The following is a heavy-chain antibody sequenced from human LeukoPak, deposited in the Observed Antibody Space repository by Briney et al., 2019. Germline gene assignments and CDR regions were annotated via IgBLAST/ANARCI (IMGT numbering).Heavy chain of an antibody. Sequence: GGSLRLSCAASGFTFSSYAMSWVRQAPGKGLEWVSAISGSGGSTYYADSVKGRFTISRDNSKNTLYLQMTSLRAEDTAIYYCANKGVVIASDYWGQGTLVTVSS. CDR3: ANKGVVIASDY. V-gene: IGHV3-23*01. CDR2: ISGSGGST. J-gene: IGHJ4*02. CDR1: GFTFSSYA. D-gene: IGHD3-3*01.